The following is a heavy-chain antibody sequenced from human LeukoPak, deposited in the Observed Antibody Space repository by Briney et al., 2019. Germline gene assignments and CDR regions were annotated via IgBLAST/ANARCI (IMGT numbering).Heavy chain of an antibody. Sequence: SETLSLTCTVSGGSISSSSYYWGWIRQPPGKGLEWIGSIYYSGSTYYNPSLKSRVTISVDTSKNQFSLKLSSVTAADTAVYYCARAMVRGEGCFLLWGQGPLVTVSS. V-gene: IGHV4-39*01. CDR1: GGSISSSSYY. CDR2: IYYSGST. J-gene: IGHJ4*02. D-gene: IGHD3-10*01. CDR3: ARAMVRGEGCFLL.